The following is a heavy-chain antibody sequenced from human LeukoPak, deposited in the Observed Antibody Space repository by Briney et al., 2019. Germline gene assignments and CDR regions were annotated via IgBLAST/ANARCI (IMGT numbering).Heavy chain of an antibody. Sequence: SETLSLTCAVYGGPFSRYYWSWIRQPPGKGLDWIGENNHSGSTNYNPSLKSRVTISVDTSKNQFSLKLSSVTAADTAVYYCARGRRWVPAAIPNWFDPWGQGTLVTVSS. CDR2: NNHSGST. CDR3: ARGRRWVPAAIPNWFDP. D-gene: IGHD2-2*01. J-gene: IGHJ5*02. CDR1: GGPFSRYY. V-gene: IGHV4-34*01.